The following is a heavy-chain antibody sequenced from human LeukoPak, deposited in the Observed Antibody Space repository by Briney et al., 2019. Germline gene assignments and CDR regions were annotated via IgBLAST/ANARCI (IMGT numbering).Heavy chain of an antibody. D-gene: IGHD3-10*01. Sequence: SETLSLTCAVSGGSISSSNWWSWVRQPPGKGLEWIGEINHSGSTNHNPSLKSRVTISVDTSKNQFSLKLSSVTAADTAVYYCARSFRVRRYNWFDPWGQGTLVTVSS. J-gene: IGHJ5*02. CDR3: ARSFRVRRYNWFDP. CDR1: GGSISSSNW. V-gene: IGHV4-4*02. CDR2: INHSGST.